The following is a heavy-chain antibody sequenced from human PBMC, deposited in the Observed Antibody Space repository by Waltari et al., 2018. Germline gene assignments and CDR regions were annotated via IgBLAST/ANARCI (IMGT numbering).Heavy chain of an antibody. CDR3: ARRRDGYNYYFDY. Sequence: QLQLQESGPGLVKPSETLSLTCTVSGGSISSSSYYWGWIRQPPGKGLEWIGSIYYSGSTYYTPSLKSRVTISVDTSKNQFSLKLSSVTAADTAVYYGARRRDGYNYYFDYWGQGTLVTVSS. D-gene: IGHD5-12*01. CDR2: IYYSGST. CDR1: GGSISSSSYY. V-gene: IGHV4-39*01. J-gene: IGHJ4*02.